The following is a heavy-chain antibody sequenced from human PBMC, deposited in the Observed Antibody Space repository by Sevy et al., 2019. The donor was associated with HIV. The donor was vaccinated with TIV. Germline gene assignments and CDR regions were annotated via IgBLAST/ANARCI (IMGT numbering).Heavy chain of an antibody. J-gene: IGHJ4*02. V-gene: IGHV1-18*01. CDR1: GYTFTNYR. D-gene: IGHD2-15*01. CDR3: ARAYCSGGRCYSLAY. CDR2: ISPFNDDT. Sequence: ASVKVSCQASGYTFTNYRITWVRQAPGQGLEWMGWISPFNDDTNSAQKLQGRVTMITDTSTDTAYMELRGLRSDDTAIYYCARAYCSGGRCYSLAYWGQGTLVTVSS.